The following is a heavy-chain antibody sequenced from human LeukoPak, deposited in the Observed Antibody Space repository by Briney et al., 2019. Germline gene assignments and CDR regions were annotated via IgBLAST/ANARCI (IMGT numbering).Heavy chain of an antibody. CDR2: ISSSSSYI. V-gene: IGHV3-21*04. CDR3: AKVGPGDYPSDY. D-gene: IGHD4-17*01. Sequence: GGSLRLSCAASGFTFSSYSMNWVRQAPGKGLEWVSSISSSSSYIYYADSVKGRFTISRDNSKNTLYLQMNSLRAEDTAVYYCAKVGPGDYPSDYWGQGTLVTVSS. CDR1: GFTFSSYS. J-gene: IGHJ4*02.